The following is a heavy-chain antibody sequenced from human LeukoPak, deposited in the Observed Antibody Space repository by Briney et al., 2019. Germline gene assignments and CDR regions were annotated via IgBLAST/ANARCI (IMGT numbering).Heavy chain of an antibody. CDR2: INPNSGGT. CDR3: ARDVLLYGSGSPVDAFDI. V-gene: IGHV1-2*02. Sequence: ASVKVSCKASGYTFTGYYMHWVRQAPGPGREWMGWINPNSGGTNYAQKFQGRVTMTRDKSIRTAYMELSRLTSDDTAVYYCARDVLLYGSGSPVDAFDIWGQGTMVTVSS. CDR1: GYTFTGYY. J-gene: IGHJ3*02. D-gene: IGHD3-10*01.